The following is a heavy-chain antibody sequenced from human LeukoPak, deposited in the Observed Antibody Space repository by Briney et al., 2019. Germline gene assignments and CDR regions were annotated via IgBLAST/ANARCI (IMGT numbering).Heavy chain of an antibody. CDR2: ISSSGSTI. V-gene: IGHV3-48*03. J-gene: IGHJ4*02. CDR1: GFTFSSYE. D-gene: IGHD3-10*01. Sequence: PGGSLRLSCAASGFTFSSYEMNWVRQAPGKGLEWVSYISSSGSTIYYADSVKGRFTISRDNAKNSLYLQMNSLRAEDTAVYYCARDRPITHSDYWGQGTLVTVSS. CDR3: ARDRPITHSDY.